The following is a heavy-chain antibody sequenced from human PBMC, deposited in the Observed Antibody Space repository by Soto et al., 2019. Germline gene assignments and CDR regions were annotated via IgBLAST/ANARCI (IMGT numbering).Heavy chain of an antibody. CDR2: IYYSGST. D-gene: IGHD6-19*01. J-gene: IGHJ6*02. Sequence: QVQLQESGPGLVKPSETLSLTCTVSGGSISSYYWSWIRQPPGKGLEWIGYIYYSGSTNYNPPLTRRVTISVDTSKNPFSLKLSSVTAADTAVYYCARSNVADYYYYGMDVWGQGTTVTVSS. CDR3: ARSNVADYYYYGMDV. V-gene: IGHV4-59*01. CDR1: GGSISSYY.